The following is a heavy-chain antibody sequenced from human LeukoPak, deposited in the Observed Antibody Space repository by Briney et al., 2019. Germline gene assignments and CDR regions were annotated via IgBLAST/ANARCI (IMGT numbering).Heavy chain of an antibody. CDR2: ISYDGSNK. Sequence: PGRSLRLSCAASGFTFSSYAMHWVRQAPGKGLEWVAVISYDGSNKYYADSVKGRFTISRDNSKNTLYLQMNSLRAEDTAVYYCAKVSRITMIVVVPFDYWGQGTLVTVSS. CDR3: AKVSRITMIVVVPFDY. J-gene: IGHJ4*02. CDR1: GFTFSSYA. V-gene: IGHV3-30-3*01. D-gene: IGHD3-22*01.